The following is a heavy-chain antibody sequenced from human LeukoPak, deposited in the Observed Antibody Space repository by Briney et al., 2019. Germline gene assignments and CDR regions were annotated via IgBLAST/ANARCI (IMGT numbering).Heavy chain of an antibody. CDR2: IKQDGGKK. J-gene: IGHJ4*02. D-gene: IGHD5-12*01. CDR1: GFTFSSYW. V-gene: IGHV3-7*01. CDR3: ARARGGYDLDY. Sequence: KPGGSLRLSCAASGFTFSSYWMSWVRQAPGKGLEWVANIKQDGGKKYYVESVKGRFTISRDNVKNSLYLQMNSLRVEDTAVYYCARARGGYDLDYWGQGTLVTVSS.